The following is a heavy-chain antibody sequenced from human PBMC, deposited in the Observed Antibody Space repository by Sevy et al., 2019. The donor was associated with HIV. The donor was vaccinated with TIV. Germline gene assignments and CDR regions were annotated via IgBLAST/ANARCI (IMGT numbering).Heavy chain of an antibody. J-gene: IGHJ4*02. V-gene: IGHV3-33*01. CDR1: GFTFSNYS. CDR2: IWSDGAYQ. D-gene: IGHD3-22*01. CDR3: ARGGYYYDNAAYYALDS. Sequence: GSLRLSCAATGFTFSNYSMHWVRQAPGKGLEWVAIIWSDGAYQYHGDSVKGRFTISRDNSKNTLYLQMNNVRVEDTAVYYCARGGYYYDNAAYYALDSWGQGTLVTVSS.